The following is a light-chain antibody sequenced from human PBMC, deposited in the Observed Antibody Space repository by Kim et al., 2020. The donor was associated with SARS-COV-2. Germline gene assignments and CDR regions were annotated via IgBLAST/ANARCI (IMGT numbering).Light chain of an antibody. J-gene: IGLJ1*01. CDR1: NVGIKR. CDR3: QVWDKTSDHYV. V-gene: IGLV3-21*04. CDR2: YDR. Sequence: TARMTWGGNNVGIKRVHWYRPKTGQAPVLVIYYDRERPSGIPERFSGSNSGNTAALTISRVEAGDEADYYCQVWDKTSDHYVFGRGTKVTVL.